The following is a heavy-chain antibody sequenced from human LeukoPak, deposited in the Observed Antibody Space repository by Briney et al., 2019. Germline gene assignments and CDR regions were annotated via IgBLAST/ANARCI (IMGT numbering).Heavy chain of an antibody. CDR2: ISGSDGST. CDR3: AKSNDWSGMYYFDF. V-gene: IGHV3-23*01. CDR1: GFTFSNYG. D-gene: IGHD3-9*01. J-gene: IGHJ4*02. Sequence: GGSLRLSCAASGFTFSNYGMNWVRQAPGQGLEWVSGISGSDGSTYYADSVKGRFTISRDNSKETLYLQMNSLRAEDTAVYYCAKSNDWSGMYYFDFWGQGTLVTVSS.